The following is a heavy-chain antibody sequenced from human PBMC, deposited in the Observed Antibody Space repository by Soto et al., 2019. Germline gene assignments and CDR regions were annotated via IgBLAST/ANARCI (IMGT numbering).Heavy chain of an antibody. CDR1: GYTFTSYG. CDR3: ARDGGRYSGYDERRYYYYGMDV. J-gene: IGHJ6*02. V-gene: IGHV1-18*01. D-gene: IGHD5-12*01. Sequence: QVQLVQSGAEVKKPGASVKVSCKASGYTFTSYGISWVRQAPGQGLEWMGWISAYNGNTNYAQKLQGRVTMTTDTTTRTGDTERRSLSADDTAVYYWARDGGRYSGYDERRYYYYGMDVWGQGTTVTVSS. CDR2: ISAYNGNT.